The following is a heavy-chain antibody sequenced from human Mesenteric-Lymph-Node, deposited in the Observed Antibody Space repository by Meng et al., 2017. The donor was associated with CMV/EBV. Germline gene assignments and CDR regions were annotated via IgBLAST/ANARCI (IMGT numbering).Heavy chain of an antibody. V-gene: IGHV1-18*01. CDR1: GYMFNNYG. CDR2: INTYSAST. CDR3: ARMPSGSFLPHFDY. J-gene: IGHJ4*02. Sequence: ASVKVSCKTSGYMFNNYGITWVRQAPGQGLEWMGWINTYSASTNFAQKFQGRVTMTTDTSTSTAYMELRSLRSDDTALYFCARMPSGSFLPHFDYWGQGILVTVSS. D-gene: IGHD1-26*01.